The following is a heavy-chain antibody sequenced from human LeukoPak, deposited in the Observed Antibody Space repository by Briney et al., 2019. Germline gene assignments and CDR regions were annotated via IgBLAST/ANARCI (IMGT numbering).Heavy chain of an antibody. V-gene: IGHV5-51*01. J-gene: IGHJ4*02. CDR3: ASYYYDSSGYRIFDY. CDR1: GYSFTSYW. Sequence: GESLKISCQGSGYSFTSYWIGWVRQMPGKGLEWMGIIYPGDSDTRYSPSFQGQVTISADKSISTAYLQWSSLKASDTAMYYCASYYYDSSGYRIFDYWGQGTLVTVSS. D-gene: IGHD3-22*01. CDR2: IYPGDSDT.